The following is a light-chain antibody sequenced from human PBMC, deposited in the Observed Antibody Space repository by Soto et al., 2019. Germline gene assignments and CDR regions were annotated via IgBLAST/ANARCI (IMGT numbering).Light chain of an antibody. CDR3: QHYNGYSEA. Sequence: DIHVTQSHSPLTGSVGDSVNITCRARQTISSWLAWYQQKPGKAPKLLIYKASTLKSGVPSRFSGSGSGTEFTLTISSLQSYDFATYYCQHYNGYSEAFGQGTKVDIK. CDR1: QTISSW. J-gene: IGKJ1*01. CDR2: KAS. V-gene: IGKV1-5*03.